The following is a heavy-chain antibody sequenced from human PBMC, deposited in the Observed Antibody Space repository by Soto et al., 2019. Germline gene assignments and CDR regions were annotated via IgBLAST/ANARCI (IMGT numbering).Heavy chain of an antibody. D-gene: IGHD3-10*01. CDR3: ARDPLPMVRGVHHFDY. Sequence: PSRTLSLTCAISGDSVSSNSAAWNWIRQSPSRSLEWLGRTYYRSKWYNDYAVSVKSRITINPDTSKNQFSLQLNSVTPEDTAVYYCARDPLPMVRGVHHFDYWGQGTLVTVSS. J-gene: IGHJ4*02. CDR2: TYYRSKWYN. V-gene: IGHV6-1*01. CDR1: GDSVSSNSAA.